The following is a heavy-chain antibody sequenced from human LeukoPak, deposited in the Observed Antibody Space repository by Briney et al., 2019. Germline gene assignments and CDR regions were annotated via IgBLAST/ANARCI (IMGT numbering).Heavy chain of an antibody. CDR1: GGSIRSSDYY. V-gene: IGHV4-39*07. J-gene: IGHJ5*02. CDR2: INNREIT. CDR3: ARDSRGTYPLNWFDP. Sequence: SETLSLTCTVSGGSIRSSDYYWGWIRQSPGKGLEWIGNINNREITYYNPSLKSRVTVSVDTSKNQFSLNLRSLTAADTAVYYCARDSRGTYPLNWFDPWGQGILVTVSS. D-gene: IGHD1-26*01.